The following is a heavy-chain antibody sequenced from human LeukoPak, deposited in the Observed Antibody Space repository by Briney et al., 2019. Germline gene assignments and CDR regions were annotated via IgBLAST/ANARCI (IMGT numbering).Heavy chain of an antibody. CDR2: INPSGGST. D-gene: IGHD6-13*01. CDR1: GYTFXSYY. CDR3: ARAYSSSWYSPDY. Sequence: ASVKVSCKASGYTFXSYYMXXVRQXPGXXXXXMGIINPSGGSTSYAQKFQGRVTMTRDTSTSTVYMELSSLRSEDTAVYYCARAYSSSWYSPDYWGQGTLVTVSS. J-gene: IGHJ4*02. V-gene: IGHV1-46*01.